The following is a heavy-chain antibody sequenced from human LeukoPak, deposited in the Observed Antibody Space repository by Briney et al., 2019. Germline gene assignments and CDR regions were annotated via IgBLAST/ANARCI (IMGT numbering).Heavy chain of an antibody. V-gene: IGHV1-2*02. D-gene: IGHD3-16*01. CDR3: ARDGGVWPNWFDP. Sequence: ASVKVSCKASGYTFTVYYMHWVRQAPGQGLEWMGWINPNSGGTNYAQKLQGRVTMTTDTSTSTAYMELRSLRSDDTAVYYCARDGGVWPNWFDPWGQGTLVTVSS. CDR2: INPNSGGT. CDR1: GYTFTVYY. J-gene: IGHJ5*02.